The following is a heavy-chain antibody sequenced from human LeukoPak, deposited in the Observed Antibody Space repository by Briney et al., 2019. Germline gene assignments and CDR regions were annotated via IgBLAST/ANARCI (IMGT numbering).Heavy chain of an antibody. Sequence: GGSLRLSCAASGFTFSSYSMNWVRQAPGKGLEWVSSISSSSSYIYYADSVKGRFTISRDNAKNSLYLQMNSLRAEDTAVYYCARKGRGYSYGFDYWGQGTLVTVSS. V-gene: IGHV3-21*01. CDR1: GFTFSSYS. D-gene: IGHD5-18*01. J-gene: IGHJ4*02. CDR3: ARKGRGYSYGFDY. CDR2: ISSSSSYI.